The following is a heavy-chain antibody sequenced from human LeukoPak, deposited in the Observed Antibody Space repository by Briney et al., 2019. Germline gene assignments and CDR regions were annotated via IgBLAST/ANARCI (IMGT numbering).Heavy chain of an antibody. Sequence: ASVKVSCKVSGYTLTELPMHWVRQAPGKGLEWMGGFDPEDGETIYAQKFQGRVTMTEDTSTDTAYMELSSLRSEDTAVYYCASYKGVSYYYYGMDVWGQGTTVTVSS. J-gene: IGHJ6*02. CDR2: FDPEDGET. V-gene: IGHV1-24*01. D-gene: IGHD1-14*01. CDR1: GYTLTELP. CDR3: ASYKGVSYYYYGMDV.